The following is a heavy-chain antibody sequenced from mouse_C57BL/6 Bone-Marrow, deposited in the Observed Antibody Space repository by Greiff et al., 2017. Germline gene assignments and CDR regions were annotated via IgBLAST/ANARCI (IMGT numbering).Heavy chain of an antibody. CDR2: IYPGSGST. CDR1: GYTFTSYW. V-gene: IGHV1-55*01. D-gene: IGHD1-1*01. CDR3: ARRYYYGRSYYAMDD. J-gene: IGHJ4*01. Sequence: QVQLQQPGAELVKPGASVKMSCKASGYTFTSYWITWVKQRPGQGLEWIGDIYPGSGSTNYNEKFKSKATLTVDTSSSTAYMQLSSLTSEDSAVYYCARRYYYGRSYYAMDDWGQGTSVTVSS.